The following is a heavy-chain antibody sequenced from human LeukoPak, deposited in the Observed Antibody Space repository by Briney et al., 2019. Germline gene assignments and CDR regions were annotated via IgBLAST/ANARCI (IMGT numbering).Heavy chain of an antibody. D-gene: IGHD3-22*01. CDR1: GGTFSSYA. CDR3: ARDTRKQRSSGYYLMDAFDI. CDR2: IIPIFGTT. V-gene: IGHV1-69*05. J-gene: IGHJ3*02. Sequence: SVKVSCKASGGTFSSYAISWVRQAPGQGLEWMGRIIPIFGTTNYAQKFQGRVTIITDESTSTAYMELSSLRSEDPAVYYCARDTRKQRSSGYYLMDAFDIWGQGTMVTVSS.